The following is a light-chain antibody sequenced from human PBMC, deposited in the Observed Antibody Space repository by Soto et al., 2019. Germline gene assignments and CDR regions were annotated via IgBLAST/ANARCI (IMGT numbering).Light chain of an antibody. J-gene: IGKJ4*01. V-gene: IGKV3-15*01. Sequence: EIVVTQSPATLSVSPGERATLSCRASQSVGNNFAWYQQKPGQAPRLLIFATSTMATGVPARFSGSGSGTEFTLTISSLQSEDFAVYYCQPYGDWPLTFGGGAKVEIE. CDR3: QPYGDWPLT. CDR2: ATS. CDR1: QSVGNN.